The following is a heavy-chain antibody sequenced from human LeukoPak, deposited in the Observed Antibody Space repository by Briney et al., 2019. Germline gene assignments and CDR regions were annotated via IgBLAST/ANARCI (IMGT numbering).Heavy chain of an antibody. D-gene: IGHD6-19*01. Sequence: SGGSLRLSCAASGFAFSTYSMNWVRLAPGKGLEWVSSITSSSSYIYYADSLKGRFTISRDNAKNSLYLQMNSLRAEDTAVYYCASQSGWGFDYWGQGTLVIVSS. J-gene: IGHJ4*02. V-gene: IGHV3-21*01. CDR2: ITSSSSYI. CDR1: GFAFSTYS. CDR3: ASQSGWGFDY.